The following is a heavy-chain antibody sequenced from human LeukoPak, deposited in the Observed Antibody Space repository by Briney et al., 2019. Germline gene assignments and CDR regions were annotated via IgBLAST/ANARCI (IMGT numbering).Heavy chain of an antibody. Sequence: SVKVSCKASGGTFSSYAISWVRQAPGQGLEWMGGIVPIFGTANYAQKFQGRVTVTADESTSTAYMELSRLRSDDTAVFYCARGYYDSSDFEYFQHWGQGTLVTVSS. V-gene: IGHV1-69*01. CDR2: IVPIFGTA. CDR3: ARGYYDSSDFEYFQH. CDR1: GGTFSSYA. J-gene: IGHJ1*01. D-gene: IGHD3-22*01.